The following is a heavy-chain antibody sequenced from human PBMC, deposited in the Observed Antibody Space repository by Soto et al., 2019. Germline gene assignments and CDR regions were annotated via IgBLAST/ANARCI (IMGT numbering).Heavy chain of an antibody. D-gene: IGHD1-1*01. CDR1: GGSITTGGRY. CDR3: AQALVFTGGDGFDI. CDR2: IYYSGNT. V-gene: IGHV4-31*02. Sequence: QVRLQEWGPGLVKPSQTLSLKCSVSGGSITTGGRYWSRIRQLPGEGLEWIGDIYYSGNTYYNASLKSRVTISVEAAKNQFSLKLSSVTAADTAVYYCAQALVFTGGDGFDIWGQGRLVTVSS. J-gene: IGHJ3*02.